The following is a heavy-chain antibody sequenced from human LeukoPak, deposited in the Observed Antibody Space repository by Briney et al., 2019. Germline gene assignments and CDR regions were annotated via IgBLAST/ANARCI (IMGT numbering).Heavy chain of an antibody. D-gene: IGHD1-20*01. CDR2: ISYDGSNK. CDR1: GFTFSSYA. CDR3: ARDRGGITGSLGIDY. V-gene: IGHV3-30*04. Sequence: GGSLRLSCAASGFTFSSYAMHWVRQAPGKGLEWVAVISYDGSNKYYADSVKGRFTISRDNSKNTLYLQMNSPRAEDTAVYYCARDRGGITGSLGIDYWGQGTLVTVSS. J-gene: IGHJ4*02.